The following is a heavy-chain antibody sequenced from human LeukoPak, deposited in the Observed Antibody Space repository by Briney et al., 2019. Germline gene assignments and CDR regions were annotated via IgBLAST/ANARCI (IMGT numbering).Heavy chain of an antibody. CDR3: ASGLELDY. CDR1: GFTFRSYW. CDR2: IKQDGSEK. Sequence: GGSLRLSCAASGFTFRSYWMRWVRQAPGKGLEWVANIKQDGSEKNYVDSVKGRFTISRDNAKNSLYLQMNSLRAEVTAVYYCASGLELDYWGQGTLVTVSS. J-gene: IGHJ4*02. V-gene: IGHV3-7*03.